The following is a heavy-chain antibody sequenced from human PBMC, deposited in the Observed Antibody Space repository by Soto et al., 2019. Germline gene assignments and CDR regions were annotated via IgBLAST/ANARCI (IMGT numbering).Heavy chain of an antibody. CDR1: GGSISSYY. V-gene: IGHV4-59*01. CDR3: EREYGSGTN. Sequence: SETLSLTCTVSGGSISSYYWIWIRQPPGKGLEWIGYIYYSGSTNYNPSLKSRVTISVDTSKNQFSLKLSSVTAADTAVYYCEREYGSGTNWGQGTLVTVSS. CDR2: IYYSGST. D-gene: IGHD3-10*01. J-gene: IGHJ4*02.